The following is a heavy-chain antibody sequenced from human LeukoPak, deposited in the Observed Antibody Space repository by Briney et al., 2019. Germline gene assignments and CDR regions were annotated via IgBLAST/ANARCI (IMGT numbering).Heavy chain of an antibody. CDR1: GFTVNNNY. CDR3: AIGSYCSGGSCYPLFDY. D-gene: IGHD2-15*01. J-gene: IGHJ4*02. V-gene: IGHV3-53*01. Sequence: PGGSLRLSCAASGFTVNNNYMNWVRQAPGKGLEWVSGIYSDGSTYYADSVKGRFTTSRDSSKNTLYLQMNSLRAEDTAVYYCAIGSYCSGGSCYPLFDYWGRGTLVTVSS. CDR2: IYSDGST.